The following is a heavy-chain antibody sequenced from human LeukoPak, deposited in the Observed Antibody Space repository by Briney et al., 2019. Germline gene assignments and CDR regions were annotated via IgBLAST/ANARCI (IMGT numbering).Heavy chain of an antibody. D-gene: IGHD3-10*01. CDR1: GFTFSSYG. CDR2: ISYDGSNK. J-gene: IGHJ4*02. V-gene: IGHV3-30*18. Sequence: PGGSLRLSCAASGFTFSSYGMHWVRQAPGKGLEGVAVISYDGSNKYYADSVKGRFTISRDNSKNTLYLQMNSLRAEDTAVYYCAKDLNYYGSGIRSSIDYWGQGTLVTVSS. CDR3: AKDLNYYGSGIRSSIDY.